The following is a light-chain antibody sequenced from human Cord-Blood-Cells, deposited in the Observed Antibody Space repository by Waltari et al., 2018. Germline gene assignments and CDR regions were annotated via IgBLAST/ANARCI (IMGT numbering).Light chain of an antibody. V-gene: IGKV3-11*01. Sequence: EIVLTQSPPPLSLSPGERATLSCRASQSVSSYLAWYQQKPGQAPRLLIYEASNRATGIPARFSGSGSGTDFTLTISSLEPEDFAVYYCQQRSNWMYTFGQGTKLEIK. CDR3: QQRSNWMYT. CDR1: QSVSSY. J-gene: IGKJ2*01. CDR2: EAS.